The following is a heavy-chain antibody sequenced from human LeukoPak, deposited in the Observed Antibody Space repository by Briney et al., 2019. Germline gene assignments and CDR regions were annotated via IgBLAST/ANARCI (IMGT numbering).Heavy chain of an antibody. J-gene: IGHJ6*02. CDR1: GFTFSSYA. CDR2: ISGSGGGT. D-gene: IGHD3-16*01. Sequence: GGSLRLSCEASGFTFSSYAIAWVRQAPGKGLEWVSAISGSGGGTFYADPVKGRFTISRDNAKNSLYLQMSNLRAEDTAVYFCARGGGLDVWGQGATVTVSS. CDR3: ARGGGLDV. V-gene: IGHV3-23*01.